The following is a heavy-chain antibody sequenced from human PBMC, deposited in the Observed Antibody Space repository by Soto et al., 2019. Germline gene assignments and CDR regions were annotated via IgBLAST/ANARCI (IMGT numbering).Heavy chain of an antibody. J-gene: IGHJ3*02. CDR2: ISGSGGST. Sequence: LRLSCAASGFTFSSYAMSWVRQAPGKGLEWVSAISGSGGSTYYADSVKGRFTISRDNSKNTLYLQMNSLRAEDTAVYYCAKDLRYYDSSGPDAFDIWGQGTMVTVSS. CDR3: AKDLRYYDSSGPDAFDI. CDR1: GFTFSSYA. V-gene: IGHV3-23*01. D-gene: IGHD3-22*01.